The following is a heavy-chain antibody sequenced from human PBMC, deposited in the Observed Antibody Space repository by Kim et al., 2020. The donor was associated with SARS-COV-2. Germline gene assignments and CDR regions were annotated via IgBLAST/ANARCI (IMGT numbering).Heavy chain of an antibody. J-gene: IGHJ5*02. CDR3: AREGEEGSGWVS. CDR2: IKGDVSER. D-gene: IGHD3-10*01. V-gene: IGHV3-7*01. CDR1: GFMFSRFW. Sequence: GGSLRLSCAASGFMFSRFWMSWVRQAPGKGLEWVANIKGDVSERNYVGSVKGRFTISRDNAKNSVFLQMNSLRVEDTAVYYCAREGEEGSGWVSWGQGTLVTVSS.